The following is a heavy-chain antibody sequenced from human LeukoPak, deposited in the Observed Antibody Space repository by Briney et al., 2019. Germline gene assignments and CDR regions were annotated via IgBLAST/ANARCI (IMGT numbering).Heavy chain of an antibody. Sequence: SETLSLTCTVSGGSISSYYWSWIRQPPGKGLEWIGYIYYSGSTNYNPSLKSRVTISVDTSKNQFSLKLSSVTTADTAVYYCARVPRVGSTSHSPYYYYYYYMDVWGKGTTVTVSS. CDR1: GGSISSYY. J-gene: IGHJ6*03. CDR2: IYYSGST. D-gene: IGHD2-2*01. V-gene: IGHV4-59*01. CDR3: ARVPRVGSTSHSPYYYYYYYMDV.